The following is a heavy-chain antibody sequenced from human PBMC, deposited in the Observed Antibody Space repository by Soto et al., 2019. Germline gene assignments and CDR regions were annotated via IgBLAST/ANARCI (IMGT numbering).Heavy chain of an antibody. CDR2: IYWDGAQ. CDR1: GFSLHTSGVG. CDR3: AHKAPHRYRLHHFDT. J-gene: IGHJ4*02. D-gene: IGHD2-15*01. V-gene: IGHV2-5*02. Sequence: QITLKESGPTLVKPTQPLTLTCTLSGFSLHTSGVGVGWVRQPPGKALEWLALIYWDGAQGYSPSLESRLTITKDTTANLAVLTMTIMDPVDTAEYFCAHKAPHRYRLHHFDTWGQGTLVTVAS.